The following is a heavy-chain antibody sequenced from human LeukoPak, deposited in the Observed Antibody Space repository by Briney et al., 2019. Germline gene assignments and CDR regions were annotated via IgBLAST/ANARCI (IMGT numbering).Heavy chain of an antibody. V-gene: IGHV1-18*01. CDR2: ISAYNGNT. Sequence: ASVKVSCKASGYTFTSYGISWVRQAPGQGLEWMGWISAYNGNTNYAQKLQGRVTMTTDTSTSTAYMELRSLRSDDTAVYYCARGWIAESTVVTPYNYWGQGTLVTVSS. J-gene: IGHJ4*02. CDR1: GYTFTSYG. CDR3: ARGWIAESTVVTPYNY. D-gene: IGHD4-23*01.